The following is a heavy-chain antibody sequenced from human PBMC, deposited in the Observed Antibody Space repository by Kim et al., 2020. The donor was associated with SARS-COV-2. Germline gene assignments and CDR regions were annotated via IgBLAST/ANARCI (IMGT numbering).Heavy chain of an antibody. Sequence: GGSLRLSCAASGFTFSSYAMHWVRQAPGKGLEWVAVISYDGSNKYYADSVKGRFTISRDNSKNTLYLQMNSLRAEDTAVYYCARGTMQWLVDYYYGMDVWGQGTTVTVSS. V-gene: IGHV3-30*04. J-gene: IGHJ6*02. D-gene: IGHD6-19*01. CDR3: ARGTMQWLVDYYYGMDV. CDR2: ISYDGSNK. CDR1: GFTFSSYA.